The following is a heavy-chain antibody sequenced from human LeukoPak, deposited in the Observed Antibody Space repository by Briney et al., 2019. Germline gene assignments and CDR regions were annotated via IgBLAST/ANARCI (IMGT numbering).Heavy chain of an antibody. CDR1: GYSFTYYY. CDR2: IYPGDSET. J-gene: IGHJ5*02. D-gene: IGHD1-7*01. Sequence: GESLKISCKGSGYSFTYYYIAWVRQMPGKGLEWMGIIYPGDSETRYSPSFQGQVTISADKSISTAYLQWSSLKASDTAIYYCARLAGTTDGNWFDPWGQGTLVTVSS. CDR3: ARLAGTTDGNWFDP. V-gene: IGHV5-51*01.